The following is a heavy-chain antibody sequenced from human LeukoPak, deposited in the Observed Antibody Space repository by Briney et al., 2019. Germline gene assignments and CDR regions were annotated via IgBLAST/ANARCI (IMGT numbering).Heavy chain of an antibody. D-gene: IGHD6-13*01. CDR3: ARGRYVTTRGGAAAGFLDY. V-gene: IGHV4-34*01. J-gene: IGHJ4*02. Sequence: SETLSLTCTLSGGSISTYYWNWIRQPPGKGLEWIGEINHGGSTNYNPSLKSRVTISVDTSQKQFSLRLSSVTAADTAVYYCARGRYVTTRGGAAAGFLDYWGQGTLVTVST. CDR2: INHGGST. CDR1: GGSISTYY.